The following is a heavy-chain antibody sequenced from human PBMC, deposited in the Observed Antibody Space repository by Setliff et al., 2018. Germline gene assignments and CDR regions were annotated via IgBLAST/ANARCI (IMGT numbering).Heavy chain of an antibody. CDR2: INPNSGGT. CDR3: ARRRYYYDSSGYRWGGFYFDY. Sequence: ASVKVSCKVSGYTFTVYTMNWVRQAPGQGLEWMGWINPNSGGTNYAQKFQGWVTMTRDTSISTAYMELSRLRSDDTAVYYCARRRYYYDSSGYRWGGFYFDYWGQGTLVTVSS. V-gene: IGHV1-2*04. J-gene: IGHJ4*02. D-gene: IGHD3-22*01. CDR1: GYTFTVYT.